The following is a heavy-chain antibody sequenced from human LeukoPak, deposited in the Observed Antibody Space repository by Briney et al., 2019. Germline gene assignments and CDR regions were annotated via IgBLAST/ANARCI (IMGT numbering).Heavy chain of an antibody. CDR3: ARVRNSVGDY. CDR1: GFTFSSYG. J-gene: IGHJ4*02. V-gene: IGHV3-23*01. D-gene: IGHD1-1*01. CDR2: ISGSGGST. Sequence: GGSLRLSCAASGFTFSSYGMSWVRQAPGKGLEWVSAISGSGGSTYYADSVKGRFTISRDNAKNTLYLQMNSLRAEDTAVYYCARVRNSVGDYWGQGTLVTVSS.